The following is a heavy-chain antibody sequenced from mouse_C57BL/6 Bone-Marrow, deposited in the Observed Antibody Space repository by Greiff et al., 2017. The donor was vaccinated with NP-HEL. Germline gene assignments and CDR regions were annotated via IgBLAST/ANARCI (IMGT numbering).Heavy chain of an antibody. Sequence: QVQLKESGAELVKPGASVKMSCKASGYTFTTYPIEWVKQNHGKSLEWIGNFHPYNDDTEYNEKFKNKATLTVEKSSSTVYLELSRLTSYDSSVYDCARGGNYWYYFDYWGQGTTLTVSS. CDR1: GYTFTTYP. J-gene: IGHJ2*01. D-gene: IGHD2-1*01. V-gene: IGHV1-47*01. CDR3: ARGGNYWYYFDY. CDR2: FHPYNDDT.